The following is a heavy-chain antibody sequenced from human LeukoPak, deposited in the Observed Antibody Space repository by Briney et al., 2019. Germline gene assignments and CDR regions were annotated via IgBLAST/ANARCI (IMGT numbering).Heavy chain of an antibody. Sequence: PGGSLRLSCAASGFTFSNAWMSWVRQAPGKGLELVCRIRSKTDGGTTAYAAPVKGRFTISRDDSKNTLYLDMNSLKTEDTAVYHCTREYISSWFDYWGQGTLVTVSS. CDR2: IRSKTDGGTT. CDR1: GFTFSNAW. CDR3: TREYISSWFDY. D-gene: IGHD6-13*01. J-gene: IGHJ4*02. V-gene: IGHV3-15*01.